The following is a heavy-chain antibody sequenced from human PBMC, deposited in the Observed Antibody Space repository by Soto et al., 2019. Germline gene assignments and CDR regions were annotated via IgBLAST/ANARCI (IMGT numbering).Heavy chain of an antibody. CDR2: MNTNTGNT. CDR1: GYTFTEFD. J-gene: IGHJ4*02. D-gene: IGHD3-3*01. CDR3: ARVVRFFGGHAGY. Sequence: GASVKVSCKTSGYTFTEFDINCVRQAPGQGLEWMGWMNTNTGNTGYAQKFQGRVTMTRDTSISTAYMELRRLRSEDTAVYYCARVVRFFGGHAGYWGQGTLVTVSS. V-gene: IGHV1-8*01.